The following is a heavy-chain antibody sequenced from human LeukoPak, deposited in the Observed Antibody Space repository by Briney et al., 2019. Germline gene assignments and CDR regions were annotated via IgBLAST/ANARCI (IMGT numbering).Heavy chain of an antibody. CDR3: ARGYGSGFAY. J-gene: IGHJ4*02. V-gene: IGHV4-30-2*06. CDR1: GGSISSGVSY. CDR2: INQSGST. Sequence: SQTLSLTCTVSGGSISSGVSYWSWIRQSPGKGLEWIGEINQSGSTNHNPSLKSRVTISVDTSKNQFSLKVSSVTAADTAVYYCARGYGSGFAYWGQGTLVTVSS. D-gene: IGHD3-10*01.